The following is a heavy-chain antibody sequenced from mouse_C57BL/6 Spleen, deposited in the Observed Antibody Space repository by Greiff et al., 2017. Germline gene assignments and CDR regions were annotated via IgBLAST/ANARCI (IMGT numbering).Heavy chain of an antibody. CDR1: GYAFSSSW. Sequence: VKLQESGPELVKPGASVKISCKASGYAFSSSWMNWVKQRPGKGLEWIGRIYPGDGDTNYNGKFKGKATLTADKSSSTAYMQLSSLTSEDSAVYFCARGEANWDRDWYFDVWGTGTTVTVSS. CDR2: IYPGDGDT. V-gene: IGHV1-82*01. J-gene: IGHJ1*03. D-gene: IGHD4-1*01. CDR3: ARGEANWDRDWYFDV.